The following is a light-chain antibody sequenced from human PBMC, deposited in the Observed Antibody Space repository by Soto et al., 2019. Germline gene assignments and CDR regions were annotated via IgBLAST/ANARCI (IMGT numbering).Light chain of an antibody. CDR2: GNT. Sequence: VLTQPPSVSGAPGQRVTISCTGCSSNIGAGCEVHWYQHLPGKAPKLLIYGNTNRPSGVPDRFSGSKSGTSASLAITGLQAEDEADYYCQSYDSSLSASYVFGGGTKV. J-gene: IGLJ1*01. CDR3: QSYDSSLSASYV. CDR1: SSNIGAGCE. V-gene: IGLV1-40*01.